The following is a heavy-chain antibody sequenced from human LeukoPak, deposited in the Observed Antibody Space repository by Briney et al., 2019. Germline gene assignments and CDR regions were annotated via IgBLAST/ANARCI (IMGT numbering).Heavy chain of an antibody. Sequence: PGGSLRLSCAASGFTFSSYAMIWVRQAPGKGLEWLSYISSSGSNIYYADSVKGRFTVSRDNAKNSLYLQMDRLRSEDTAFYHCARVGVTTMTVDVWGQGTTVTVSS. J-gene: IGHJ6*02. V-gene: IGHV3-48*03. CDR2: ISSSGSNI. D-gene: IGHD4-17*01. CDR1: GFTFSSYA. CDR3: ARVGVTTMTVDV.